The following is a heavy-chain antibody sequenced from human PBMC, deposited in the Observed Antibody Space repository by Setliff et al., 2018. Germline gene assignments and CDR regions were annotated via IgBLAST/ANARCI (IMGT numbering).Heavy chain of an antibody. CDR1: GASLSSGTYY. J-gene: IGHJ5*02. CDR2: IYYRGDT. V-gene: IGHV4-39*01. Sequence: PSETLSLTCTVSGASLSSGTYYWGWIRQPPGKGLEWIGRIYYRGDTYYNASLKGRLTISVDTAQNQFSLRLTSVSAADTAVYYCATKGHQLVRFQWFDPWGQGTLVTVSS. CDR3: ATKGHQLVRFQWFDP. D-gene: IGHD6-13*01.